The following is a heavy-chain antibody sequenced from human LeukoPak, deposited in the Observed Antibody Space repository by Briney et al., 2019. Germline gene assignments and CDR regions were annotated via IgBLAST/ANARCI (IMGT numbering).Heavy chain of an antibody. D-gene: IGHD3-10*01. Sequence: GGSLRLSCSASGFTFSSYAMHWVRHAPGKGLEYVSAISSNGGSTYYADSVKGRFTISRDNSKNTLYLQMSSLRAEDTAVYYCVKGRMVRGVHDAFDIWGQGTMVTVSS. CDR1: GFTFSSYA. CDR3: VKGRMVRGVHDAFDI. J-gene: IGHJ3*02. CDR2: ISSNGGST. V-gene: IGHV3-64D*06.